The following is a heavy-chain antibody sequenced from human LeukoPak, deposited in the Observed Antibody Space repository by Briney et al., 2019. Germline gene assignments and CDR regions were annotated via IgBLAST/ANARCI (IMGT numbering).Heavy chain of an antibody. D-gene: IGHD2-21*02. Sequence: PGGSLRLSCAASGFTFDDYAMSWGRQAPGKSLEWVSGISWNSGSIGYADSVKGRFTISRDNAKNSLYLQMNSLRAEDTALYYCAKSSSHIVVVTAIPPFDYWGQGTLVTVSS. CDR2: ISWNSGSI. V-gene: IGHV3-9*01. J-gene: IGHJ4*02. CDR1: GFTFDDYA. CDR3: AKSSSHIVVVTAIPPFDY.